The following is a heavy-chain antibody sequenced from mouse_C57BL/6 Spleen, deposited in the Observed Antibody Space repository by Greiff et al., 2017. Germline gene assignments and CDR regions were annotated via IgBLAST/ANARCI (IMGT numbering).Heavy chain of an antibody. Sequence: VQLQQSGAELVKPGASVKISCKASGYAFSSYWMNWVKQRPGTGLEWIGQIYPGDGDTNYNGKFKGKATLTADKSSSTAYMQLSSLTSEDSAVYFCARERDRSGYDYYAMDYWGQGTSVTVSS. CDR2: IYPGDGDT. J-gene: IGHJ4*01. CDR3: ARERDRSGYDYYAMDY. D-gene: IGHD3-2*02. V-gene: IGHV1-80*01. CDR1: GYAFSSYW.